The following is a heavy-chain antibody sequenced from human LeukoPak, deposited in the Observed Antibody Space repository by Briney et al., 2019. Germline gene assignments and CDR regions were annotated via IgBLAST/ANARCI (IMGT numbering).Heavy chain of an antibody. CDR3: ARHPQKGVFDP. J-gene: IGHJ5*02. Sequence: SETLSLTCAVYGGSFSGYYWSWIRQPPGKGLEWIGEINHSGSTNYNPSLKSRVTISVDTSKNQFSLKLSSVTAADTAVYYCARHPQKGVFDPWGQGTLVTVSS. CDR2: INHSGST. CDR1: GGSFSGYY. V-gene: IGHV4-34*01. D-gene: IGHD3-10*01.